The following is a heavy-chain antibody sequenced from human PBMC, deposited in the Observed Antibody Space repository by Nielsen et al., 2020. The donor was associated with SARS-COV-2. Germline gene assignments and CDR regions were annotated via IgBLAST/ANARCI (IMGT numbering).Heavy chain of an antibody. Sequence: GGSLRLSCAASGFTVSSNYMSWVRQAPGKGLEWVSVIYSGGSTYYADSVKGRFTISRHNSKNTLYLQMNSLRAEDTAVYYCARASITFGGVIVPFDYWGQGTLVTVSS. CDR1: GFTVSSNY. D-gene: IGHD3-16*02. V-gene: IGHV3-53*04. CDR3: ARASITFGGVIVPFDY. CDR2: IYSGGST. J-gene: IGHJ4*02.